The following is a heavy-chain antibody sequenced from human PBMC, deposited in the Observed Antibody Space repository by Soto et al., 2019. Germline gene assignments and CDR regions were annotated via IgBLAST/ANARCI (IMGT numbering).Heavy chain of an antibody. D-gene: IGHD3-22*01. J-gene: IGHJ4*02. CDR2: IKSKTDGGTT. V-gene: IGHV3-15*07. Sequence: GGSLRLSCAASGFTFSNAWMNWVRQAPGKGLEWVGRIKSKTDGGTTDYAAPVKGRFTISRDDSKNTLYLQMNSLKTEDTAVYYCTTDRGGYYYDSSGYPTEGVDYWGQGTLVTVSS. CDR1: GFTFSNAW. CDR3: TTDRGGYYYDSSGYPTEGVDY.